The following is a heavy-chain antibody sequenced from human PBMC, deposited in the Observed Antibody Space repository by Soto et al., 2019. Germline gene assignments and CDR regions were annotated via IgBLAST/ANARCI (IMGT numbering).Heavy chain of an antibody. Sequence: QVQLVESGGGVVQPGRSLRLSCAASGFTISNYAMHWVRQAPGKGLEWVAVISYDGTITYYADSVKGRFTISRDNSKNTLYLQMNSLRTEDTAVYYCATTRVGPCSSSICFSGIFDGMDVWGQGTTVTVSS. CDR2: ISYDGTIT. J-gene: IGHJ6*02. CDR1: GFTISNYA. V-gene: IGHV3-30-3*01. D-gene: IGHD2-2*01. CDR3: ATTRVGPCSSSICFSGIFDGMDV.